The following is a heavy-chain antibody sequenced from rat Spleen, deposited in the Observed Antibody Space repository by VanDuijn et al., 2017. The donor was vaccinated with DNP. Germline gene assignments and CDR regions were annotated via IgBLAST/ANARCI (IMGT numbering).Heavy chain of an antibody. CDR3: ARLRLEWEVRAMDA. Sequence: EVQLQESGPGLVKPSQSLSLPCSVTGYSITSNFKWTWIRKFPGSEMEWIGHISYGGNTRYNPSLKSRISITRDTSKNQFFLQLNSLTTEDTATYYCARLRLEWEVRAMDAWGQGVMVTVSS. J-gene: IGHJ2*01. D-gene: IGHD1-1*01. V-gene: IGHV3-1*01. CDR2: ISYGGNT. CDR1: GYSITSNFK.